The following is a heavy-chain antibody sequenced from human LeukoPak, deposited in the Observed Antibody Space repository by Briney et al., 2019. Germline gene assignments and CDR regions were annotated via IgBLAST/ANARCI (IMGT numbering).Heavy chain of an antibody. J-gene: IGHJ4*02. Sequence: SETLSLTCTVSGGSISSYYWSWIRQPPGKGLEWIGYIYYSGSTNYNPSLKSRVTISVDTSKNQFSLKLSSVTAADTAVYYCARGSYGSQLYWGQGTLVTVSS. CDR1: GGSISSYY. V-gene: IGHV4-59*01. CDR2: IYYSGST. CDR3: ARGSYGSQLY. D-gene: IGHD5-18*01.